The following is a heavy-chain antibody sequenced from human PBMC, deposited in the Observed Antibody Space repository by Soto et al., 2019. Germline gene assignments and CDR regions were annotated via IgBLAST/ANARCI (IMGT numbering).Heavy chain of an antibody. J-gene: IGHJ4*02. CDR3: ASAVGEDYSFDY. CDR2: INAGNGNT. CDR1: GYTFTSYA. Sequence: ASVKVSCKASGYTFTSYAMHWVRQAPGQRLEWMGWINAGNGNTKYSQKFQGRVTITRDTSTSTAYMELSSLRSEDTAVYYCASAVGEDYSFDYWGQGTLVTVSS. D-gene: IGHD4-4*01. V-gene: IGHV1-3*01.